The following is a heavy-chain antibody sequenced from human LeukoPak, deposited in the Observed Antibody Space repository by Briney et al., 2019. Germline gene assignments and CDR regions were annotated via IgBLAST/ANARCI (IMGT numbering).Heavy chain of an antibody. CDR1: GGSISNYY. CDR3: ARDRKDYYYGSGSYYSFGWFDP. D-gene: IGHD3-10*01. J-gene: IGHJ5*02. V-gene: IGHV4-59*12. Sequence: SETLSLTCTVSGGSISNYYWNWIRQPPGKGLEWIGYIYYTGSTNYNPSLKSRVTTSVDTSKNQFSLKLSSVTAADTAVYYCARDRKDYYYGSGSYYSFGWFDPWGQGTLVTVSS. CDR2: IYYTGST.